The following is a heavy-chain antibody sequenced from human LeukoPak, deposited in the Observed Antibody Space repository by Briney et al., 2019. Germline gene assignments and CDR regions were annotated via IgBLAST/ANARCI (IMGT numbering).Heavy chain of an antibody. CDR1: GYTFTSYD. CDR3: GVITRFREKNNS. CDR2: MNPNSGNT. J-gene: IGHJ5*01. Sequence: ASVKVSCKASGYTFTSYDINWVRQATGQGLEWMGWMNPNSGNTGYAQKFQGRVTMTRNTSISTAYMELSSLRSEDTAVYYCGVITRFREKNNSGAQEPLVTVPS. D-gene: IGHD3-10*01. V-gene: IGHV1-8*01.